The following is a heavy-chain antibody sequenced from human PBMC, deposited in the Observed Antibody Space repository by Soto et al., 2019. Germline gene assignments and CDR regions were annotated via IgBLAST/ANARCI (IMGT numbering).Heavy chain of an antibody. CDR3: ARANYYYDRSGYLYYFDY. D-gene: IGHD3-22*01. J-gene: IGHJ4*02. V-gene: IGHV4-59*01. CDR1: GGSISTYY. CDR2: IYYSGST. Sequence: ASETLCLTCTVSGGSISTYYWSWIRQPPGKGLEWIGYIYYSGSTNYNPSLKSRGTISVDTSKNQFSLKLRSVTAADTAVYYCARANYYYDRSGYLYYFDYWGQGTLVTVS.